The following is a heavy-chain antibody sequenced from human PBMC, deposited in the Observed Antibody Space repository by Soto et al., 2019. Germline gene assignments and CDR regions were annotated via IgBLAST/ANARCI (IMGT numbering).Heavy chain of an antibody. CDR3: ARLVYDILTGRGMXV. CDR1: GGSISSSSYY. Sequence: ASETLSLTCTVSGGSISSSSYYWGWIRQPPGKGLEWIGSIYYSGSTYYNPSLKSRVTISVDTSKNQFSLKLSSVTAADTAVYYCARLVYDILTGRGMXVWGQGTTVXVSS. J-gene: IGHJ6*02. CDR2: IYYSGST. V-gene: IGHV4-39*01. D-gene: IGHD3-9*01.